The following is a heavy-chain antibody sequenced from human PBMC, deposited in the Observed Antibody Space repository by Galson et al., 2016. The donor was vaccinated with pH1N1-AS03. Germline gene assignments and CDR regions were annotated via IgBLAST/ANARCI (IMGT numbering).Heavy chain of an antibody. CDR3: ARFEWSDSYCDY. CDR1: GYSISSGYY. Sequence: TLSLTCDVSGYSISSGYYWGWIRQAPGKALEYIGNIYHTGRTYYNLSLKSRVTISRDTSKNQLSLKVRSVTAAGTAVYYCARFEWSDSYCDYWGQGMLVTVSS. V-gene: IGHV4-38-2*01. J-gene: IGHJ4*02. D-gene: IGHD3-3*01. CDR2: IYHTGRT.